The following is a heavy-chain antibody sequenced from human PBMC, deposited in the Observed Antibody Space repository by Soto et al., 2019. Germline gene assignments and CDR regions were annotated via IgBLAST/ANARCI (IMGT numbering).Heavy chain of an antibody. J-gene: IGHJ4*02. CDR1: GFSVSSNY. D-gene: IGHD3-10*01. CDR3: ARRHYYGSD. V-gene: IGHV3-66*04. Sequence: EVQLVESGRGLVQPGGSLRLSCAASGFSVSSNYMYWVRQAPGKGLECVSLIYSGGSTDHADSVKDRFTISRDNSKNTLYLQMNNLRVEDTAVYYCARRHYYGSDWGQGTLVTVSS. CDR2: IYSGGST.